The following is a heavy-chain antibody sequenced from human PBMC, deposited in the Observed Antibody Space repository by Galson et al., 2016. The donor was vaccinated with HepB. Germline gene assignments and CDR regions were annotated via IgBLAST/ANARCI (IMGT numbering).Heavy chain of an antibody. CDR3: VKESRSYNGQH. J-gene: IGHJ4*02. D-gene: IGHD1-26*01. CDR1: GYNFHEYA. V-gene: IGHV3-30-3*01. Sequence: SLRLSCAGSGYNFHEYAMHWVRQAPGKGLEWMSLIWFDGSDKYYADSVRGRFTTSRDNSRNTLYLEMNNLRTEDTAVYYCVKESRSYNGQHWGQGTLVTVSS. CDR2: IWFDGSDK.